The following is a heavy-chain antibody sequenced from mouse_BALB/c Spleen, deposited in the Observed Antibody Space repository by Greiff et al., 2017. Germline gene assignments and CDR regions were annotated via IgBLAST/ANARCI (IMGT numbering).Heavy chain of an antibody. V-gene: IGHV5-6-4*01. CDR1: GFTFSSYT. CDR2: ISSGGSYT. CDR3: TRDKITTVVAKGAMDY. D-gene: IGHD1-1*01. J-gene: IGHJ4*01. Sequence: EVKLVESGGGLVKPGGSLKLSCAASGFTFSSYTMSWVRQTPEKRLEWVATISSGGSYTYYPDSVKGRFTISRDNAKNTLYLQMSSLKSEDTAMYYCTRDKITTVVAKGAMDYWGQGTSVTVSS.